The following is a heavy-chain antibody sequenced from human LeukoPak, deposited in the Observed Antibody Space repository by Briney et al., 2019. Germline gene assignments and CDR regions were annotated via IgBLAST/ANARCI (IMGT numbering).Heavy chain of an antibody. CDR3: ARVYSSSFNWFDP. CDR2: IYDSGST. Sequence: PSETLSLTCTVSGYSISSGYYWGWIRQPPGKGLEWIGSIYDSGSTYYNPSLKSRVSISVDTSKNQFSLKLSSVTAAVTAVYYCARVYSSSFNWFDPWGQGTLVTVSS. CDR1: GYSISSGYY. J-gene: IGHJ5*02. D-gene: IGHD6-6*01. V-gene: IGHV4-38-2*02.